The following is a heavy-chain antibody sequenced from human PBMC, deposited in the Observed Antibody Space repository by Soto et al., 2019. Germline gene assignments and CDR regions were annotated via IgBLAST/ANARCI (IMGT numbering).Heavy chain of an antibody. D-gene: IGHD6-19*01. Sequence: GGSLRLSCAASGFTFSSYSMNWVRQAPGKGLEWVSSISSSSSYIYYADSVKGRFTITRDNAKNSLYLQMNSLRAEDTAVYYCARDAAVYSSGPTDYWGQGTLVTVSS. V-gene: IGHV3-21*01. CDR1: GFTFSSYS. CDR2: ISSSSSYI. J-gene: IGHJ4*02. CDR3: ARDAAVYSSGPTDY.